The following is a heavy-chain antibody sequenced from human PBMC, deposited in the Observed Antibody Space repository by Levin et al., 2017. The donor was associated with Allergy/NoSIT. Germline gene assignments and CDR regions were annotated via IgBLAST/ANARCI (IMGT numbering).Heavy chain of an antibody. CDR2: IYYSGST. V-gene: IGHV4-30-4*01. D-gene: IGHD3-10*01. J-gene: IGHJ6*03. CDR3: ARGTYSGSYFVQYYYYYYYMDV. Sequence: SQTLSLTCTVSGGSISSGDYYWSWIRQPPGKGLEWIGYIYYSGSTYYNPSLKSRVTISVDTSKNQFSLKLSSVTAADTAVYYCARGTYSGSYFVQYYYYYYYMDVWGKGTTVTVSS. CDR1: GGSISSGDYY.